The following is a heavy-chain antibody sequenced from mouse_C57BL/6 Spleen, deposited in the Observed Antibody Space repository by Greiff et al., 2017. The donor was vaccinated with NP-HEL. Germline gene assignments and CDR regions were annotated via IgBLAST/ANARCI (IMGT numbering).Heavy chain of an antibody. Sequence: QVQLQQPGAELVRPGTSVKLSCKASGYTFTSYWMHWVKPRPGQGLEWIGVIDPSDSYTNYNQKFKGKATLTVDTSSSTAYMQLSSLTSEDSAVYYGARGLGQNWGQGTTLTVSS. V-gene: IGHV1-59*01. CDR1: GYTFTSYW. CDR2: IDPSDSYT. CDR3: ARGLGQN. J-gene: IGHJ2*01. D-gene: IGHD4-1*01.